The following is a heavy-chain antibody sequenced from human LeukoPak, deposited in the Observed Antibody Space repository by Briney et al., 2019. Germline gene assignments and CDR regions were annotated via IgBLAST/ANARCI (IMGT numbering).Heavy chain of an antibody. CDR2: IIPIFGTV. V-gene: IGHV1-69*13. CDR1: GGTFSSYA. J-gene: IGHJ5*02. Sequence: SVKVSCKASGGTFSSYAISWVRQAPGQGLEWMGGIIPIFGTVNYAQKFQGRVTITADESTNTAYMELSSLRSEDTAVYYCARARREYSSSWYGENWFDPWGQGTLVTVSS. CDR3: ARARREYSSSWYGENWFDP. D-gene: IGHD6-13*01.